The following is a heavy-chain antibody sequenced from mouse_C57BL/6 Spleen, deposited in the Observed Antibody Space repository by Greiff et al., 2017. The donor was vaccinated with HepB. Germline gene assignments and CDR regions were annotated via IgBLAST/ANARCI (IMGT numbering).Heavy chain of an antibody. V-gene: IGHV3-8*01. D-gene: IGHD1-1*01. CDR1: GYSITSDY. J-gene: IGHJ4*01. CDR2: ISYSGST. Sequence: DVQLVESGPGLAKPSQTLSLTCSVTGYSITSDYWNWIRKFPGNKLEYMGYISYSGSTYYNPSLKSRISITRDTSKNQYYLQLNSVTTEDTATYYCARYTGYYGDYYAMDYWGQGTSVTVSS. CDR3: ARYTGYYGDYYAMDY.